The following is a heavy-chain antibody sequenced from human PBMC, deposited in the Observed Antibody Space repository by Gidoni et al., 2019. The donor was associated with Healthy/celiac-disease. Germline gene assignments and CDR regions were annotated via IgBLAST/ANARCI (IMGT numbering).Heavy chain of an antibody. J-gene: IGHJ4*02. CDR1: GFTFSSYA. Sequence: EVQLLESGGGLVQPGGSLRLSCAASGFTFSSYAMSWVRQAPGKGLEWVSAISGSGGSTYYADSVKGRFTISRDNSKNTLYLQMNSLRAEDTAVYYCAKDISYYDFWSSYPIPDYWGQGTLVTVSS. D-gene: IGHD3-3*01. CDR2: ISGSGGST. CDR3: AKDISYYDFWSSYPIPDY. V-gene: IGHV3-23*01.